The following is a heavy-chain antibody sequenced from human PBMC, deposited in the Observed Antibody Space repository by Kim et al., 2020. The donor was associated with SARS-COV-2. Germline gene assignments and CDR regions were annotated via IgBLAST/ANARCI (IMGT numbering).Heavy chain of an antibody. V-gene: IGHV4-39*01. J-gene: IGHJ5*02. CDR1: GGSISSSSYY. D-gene: IGHD6-13*01. CDR2: IYYSGST. Sequence: SETLSPTCTVSGGSISSSSYYWGWIRQPPGKGLEWIGSIYYSGSTYYNPSLKSRVTISVDTSKNQFSLKLSSVTAADTAVYYCARRVGSSSWYNWFDPWGQGTLVTVYS. CDR3: ARRVGSSSWYNWFDP.